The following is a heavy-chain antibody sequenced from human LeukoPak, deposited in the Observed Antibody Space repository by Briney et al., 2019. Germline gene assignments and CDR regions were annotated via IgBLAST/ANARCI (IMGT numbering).Heavy chain of an antibody. Sequence: KPSETLSLTCTVSGGSISSGGYYWSWIRQHPGKGLEWIGYIYYSGSTYYNPSLKSRVTISVDTSKNQFSLKLSSVTAADTAVYYCARAHYGGNTHIDYWGQGTLVTVSS. D-gene: IGHD4-23*01. CDR1: GGSISSGGYY. V-gene: IGHV4-31*03. CDR3: ARAHYGGNTHIDY. J-gene: IGHJ4*02. CDR2: IYYSGST.